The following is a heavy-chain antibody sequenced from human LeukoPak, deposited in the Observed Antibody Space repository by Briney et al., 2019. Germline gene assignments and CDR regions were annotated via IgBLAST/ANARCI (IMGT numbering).Heavy chain of an antibody. CDR2: IDTSGNTI. V-gene: IGHV3-48*03. Sequence: GGSLRLSCAASGFIFSSYEMNWVRQAPGKGLEWVSYIDTSGNTIYNADSVKGRFTISRDNARNSLYLQMNGLRAEDTAVHYCARVLYYYYYMDVWGKGTTVTISS. CDR3: ARVLYYYYYMDV. CDR1: GFIFSSYE. J-gene: IGHJ6*03.